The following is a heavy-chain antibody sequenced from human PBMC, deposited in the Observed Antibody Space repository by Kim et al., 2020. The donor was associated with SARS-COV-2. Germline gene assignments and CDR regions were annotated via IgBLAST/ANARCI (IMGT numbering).Heavy chain of an antibody. D-gene: IGHD3-10*01. CDR1: GFTFSSYA. J-gene: IGHJ6*02. CDR2: ISGSGGST. Sequence: GSLRLSCAASGFTFSSYAMSWVRQAPGKGLEWVSAISGSGGSTYYADSVKGRFTISRDNSKNTLYLQMNSLRAEDTAVYYCANWGLWFGELWALYGMDVWGQGTTVTVSS. V-gene: IGHV3-23*01. CDR3: ANWGLWFGELWALYGMDV.